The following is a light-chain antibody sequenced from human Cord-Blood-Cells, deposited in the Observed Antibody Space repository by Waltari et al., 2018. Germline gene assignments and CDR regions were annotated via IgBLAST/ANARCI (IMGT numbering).Light chain of an antibody. V-gene: IGKV1-5*01. Sequence: DIQMTQSPSTLSASVGDRVTITCRASQSISSWLAWYQQKPGKAPKLLIYDASSVESGVPSRFSGSGSGTEFTLTISNLQPDEFATYYCQQYNSYSPLTFGGGTKVEIK. CDR1: QSISSW. CDR3: QQYNSYSPLT. CDR2: DAS. J-gene: IGKJ4*01.